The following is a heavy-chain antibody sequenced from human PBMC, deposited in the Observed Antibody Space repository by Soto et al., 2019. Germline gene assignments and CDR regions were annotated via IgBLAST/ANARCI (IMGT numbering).Heavy chain of an antibody. CDR2: ISGSGGST. Sequence: PGGSLRLSCAASGFTFSSYAMSWVRQAPGKGLEWVSAISGSGGSTYYADSVKGRFTISRDNSKNTLYLQMNSLRAEDTAVYYCARDKSYYDSSGYLDFQHWGQGTLVTVSS. CDR3: ARDKSYYDSSGYLDFQH. J-gene: IGHJ1*01. V-gene: IGHV3-23*01. D-gene: IGHD3-22*01. CDR1: GFTFSSYA.